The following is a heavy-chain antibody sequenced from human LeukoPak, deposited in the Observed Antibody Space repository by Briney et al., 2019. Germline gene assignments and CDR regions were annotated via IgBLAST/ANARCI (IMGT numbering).Heavy chain of an antibody. CDR3: ARGGPIGDFDY. Sequence: PGGSLRLSRAASGFTFSSYSMNWVRQAPGKGLEWVAVISYDGSNKYYADSVKGRFTISRDNSKNTLYLQMNSLRAEDTAVYYCARGGPIGDFDYWGQGTLVTVSS. CDR1: GFTFSSYS. J-gene: IGHJ4*02. CDR2: ISYDGSNK. V-gene: IGHV3-30*03. D-gene: IGHD3-16*01.